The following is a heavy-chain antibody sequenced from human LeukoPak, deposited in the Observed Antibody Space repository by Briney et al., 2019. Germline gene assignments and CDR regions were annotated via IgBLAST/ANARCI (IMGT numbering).Heavy chain of an antibody. V-gene: IGHV3-33*01. CDR1: GFTFSSYG. CDR2: IWYDGSNK. CDR3: ARFDRSRPGLSDY. D-gene: IGHD6-6*01. J-gene: IGHJ4*02. Sequence: PGGSLRLSCAASGFTFSSYGMHWVRQAPGKGLEWVAVIWYDGSNKYYADSVKGRFTISRDNSKNTLYLQMNSLRAEDTAMYYCARFDRSRPGLSDYWGQGTLVTVSS.